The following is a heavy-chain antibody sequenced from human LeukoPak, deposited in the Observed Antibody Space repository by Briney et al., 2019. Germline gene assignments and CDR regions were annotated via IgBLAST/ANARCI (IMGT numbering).Heavy chain of an antibody. V-gene: IGHV3-20*04. D-gene: IGHD2-2*01. CDR2: INLSGGNT. CDR3: ARAPITSPFYFDY. CDR1: GFAFDEHG. Sequence: GGSLRLSCTASGFAFDEHGMSWVRQVPGKGLGCVSGINLSGGNTGYADPLRGRFTISRDNAKNSLYLQMDSLRAEDTALYYCARAPITSPFYFDYWGQGTLVTVSS. J-gene: IGHJ4*02.